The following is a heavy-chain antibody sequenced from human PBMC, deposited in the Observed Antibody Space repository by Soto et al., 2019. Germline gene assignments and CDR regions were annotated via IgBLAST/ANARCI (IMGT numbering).Heavy chain of an antibody. Sequence: PSETLSLTCTVSGGSISSGGYYWSWIRQHPGKGLEWIGYIYYSGSTYYNPSLKSRVTISVDTSKNQFSLKLSSVTAADTAVYYCARDCSGGSRQSPVQGHYFDYWGQGTLVTVSS. J-gene: IGHJ4*02. D-gene: IGHD2-15*01. V-gene: IGHV4-31*03. CDR2: IYYSGST. CDR1: GGSISSGGYY. CDR3: ARDCSGGSRQSPVQGHYFDY.